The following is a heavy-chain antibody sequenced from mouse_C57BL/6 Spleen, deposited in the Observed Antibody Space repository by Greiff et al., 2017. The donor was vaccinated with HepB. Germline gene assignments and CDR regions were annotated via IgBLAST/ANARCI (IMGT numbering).Heavy chain of an antibody. Sequence: VQLQQSGPELVKPGASVKISCKASGYAFSSSWMNWVKQRPGKGLEWIGRIYTGDGDTNYNGKFKGKATLTADKSSSTAYMQLSSLTSEDAAVYFCARWGSYYFDYWGQGTTLTVSS. CDR1: GYAFSSSW. D-gene: IGHD3-1*01. CDR3: ARWGSYYFDY. J-gene: IGHJ2*01. CDR2: IYTGDGDT. V-gene: IGHV1-82*01.